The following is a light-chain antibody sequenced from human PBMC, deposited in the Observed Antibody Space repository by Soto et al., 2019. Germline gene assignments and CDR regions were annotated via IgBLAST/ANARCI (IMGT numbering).Light chain of an antibody. CDR3: QQGNSFPLT. CDR1: QGISSW. Sequence: DIQMTQSPSSVSAFVGDRVTITCRASQGISSWLTWYQQKPGEPPKLLISSASSLQSGVPSRFSGSGSGTDFTLTINSLQPEDFATYYCQQGNSFPLTFGGGTKVEIK. J-gene: IGKJ4*01. CDR2: SAS. V-gene: IGKV1D-12*01.